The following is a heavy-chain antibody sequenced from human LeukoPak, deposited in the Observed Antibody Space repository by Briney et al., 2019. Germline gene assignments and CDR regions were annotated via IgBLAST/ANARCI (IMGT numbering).Heavy chain of an antibody. CDR1: GGSISSYY. CDR2: IYYSGST. D-gene: IGHD5-12*01. CDR3: ARGVATAVYFDY. J-gene: IGHJ4*02. V-gene: IGHV4-59*01. Sequence: SETLSLTCTVSGGSISSYYWSWIRQPPGKGLEWIGYIYYSGSTNYNPSLKSRVTISVDTSKNQFSLKLSSVTAADTAVYYCARGVATAVYFDYWGQGTLVTVSS.